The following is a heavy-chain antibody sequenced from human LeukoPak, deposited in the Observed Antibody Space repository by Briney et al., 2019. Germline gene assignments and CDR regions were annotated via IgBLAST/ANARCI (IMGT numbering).Heavy chain of an antibody. V-gene: IGHV5-51*01. CDR3: ARLISGNYYNGVDY. D-gene: IGHD3-10*01. CDR2: IYPGDSDT. Sequence: GESLKISCKGSGYSFNTYWIGWVRQMPGKGLEWMGNIYPGDSDTRYSPSFQGQVIISAAKSISTAYLQWSSLKASDTAMYYCARLISGNYYNGVDYWGQGTLVTVSS. CDR1: GYSFNTYW. J-gene: IGHJ4*02.